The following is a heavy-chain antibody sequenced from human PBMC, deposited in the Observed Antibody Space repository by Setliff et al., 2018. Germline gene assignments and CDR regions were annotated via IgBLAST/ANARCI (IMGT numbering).Heavy chain of an antibody. J-gene: IGHJ5*02. CDR2: IYYTGIT. V-gene: IGHV4-39*01. CDR3: VRTFNGSPADR. CDR1: GDSINTPTYH. D-gene: IGHD2-2*01. Sequence: PSETLSLTCTVSGDSINTPTYHWGWVRQPPGKGLEWIGLIYYTGITYHNPSLKSRVTISEDMSENQISLKLNPVTAADTAVYYCVRTFNGSPADRWGQGTLVTVSS.